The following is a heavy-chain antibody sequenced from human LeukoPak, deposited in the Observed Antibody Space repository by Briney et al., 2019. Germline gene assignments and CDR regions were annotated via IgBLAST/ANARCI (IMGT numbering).Heavy chain of an antibody. CDR2: ISGSGDST. CDR1: GLTFSSYA. V-gene: IGHV3-23*01. J-gene: IGHJ4*02. Sequence: PGGSLRLSCAASGLTFSSYAMSWVRQAPGKGLEWVSSISGSGDSTYYADSVKGRFTISRDNSVNTLYLQMNSLRAEDTAVYFCAKSSPMTMVRGANDYWGQGTLVTVSS. D-gene: IGHD3-10*01. CDR3: AKSSPMTMVRGANDY.